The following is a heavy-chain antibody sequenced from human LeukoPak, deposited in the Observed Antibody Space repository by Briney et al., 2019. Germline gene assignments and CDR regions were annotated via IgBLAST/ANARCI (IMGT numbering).Heavy chain of an antibody. J-gene: IGHJ5*02. D-gene: IGHD3-10*01. V-gene: IGHV4-38-2*02. Sequence: SETLSLTCAVSGYSISSGYYWGWIRQPPGKGLEWIGSIYHSGSTYYNPSLKSRVTISVDTSKNQFSLKLSSVTAADTAVYYCARDTPWFGVKPWGQGTLVTVSS. CDR3: ARDTPWFGVKP. CDR1: GYSISSGYY. CDR2: IYHSGST.